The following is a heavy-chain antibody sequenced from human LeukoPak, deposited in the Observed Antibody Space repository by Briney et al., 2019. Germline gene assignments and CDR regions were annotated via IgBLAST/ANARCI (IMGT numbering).Heavy chain of an antibody. V-gene: IGHV3-21*01. D-gene: IGHD6-19*01. Sequence: GGSLRLSCAASGFTFSSYNMNWVRQAPGKGLEWVSSISRSNNYIYYADSVRGRFTISRDNAKNTLFLQMSSLRAEDTAVYYCARRGAVPGAFDYWGQGTLVTVSS. CDR3: ARRGAVPGAFDY. J-gene: IGHJ4*02. CDR2: ISRSNNYI. CDR1: GFTFSSYN.